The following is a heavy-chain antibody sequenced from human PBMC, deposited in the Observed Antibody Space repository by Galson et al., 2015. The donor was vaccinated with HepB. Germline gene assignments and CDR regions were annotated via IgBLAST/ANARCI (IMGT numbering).Heavy chain of an antibody. CDR1: GGSISSSSYY. V-gene: IGHV4-39*01. CDR2: IYYSGST. D-gene: IGHD3-22*01. Sequence: ETLSLTCTVSGGSISSSSYYWGWIRQPPGKGLEWIGSIYYSGSTYYNPSLKSRVTISVDTSKNQFSLRLSSVTAADTAVYYCARGLIVVIYWFDPWGQGTLVTVSS. J-gene: IGHJ5*02. CDR3: ARGLIVVIYWFDP.